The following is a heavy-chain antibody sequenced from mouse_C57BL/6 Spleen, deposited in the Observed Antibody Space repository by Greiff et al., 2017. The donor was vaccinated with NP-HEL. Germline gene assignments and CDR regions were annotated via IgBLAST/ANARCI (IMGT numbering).Heavy chain of an antibody. J-gene: IGHJ2*01. CDR2: IHPSDSDT. CDR1: GFTFTSYW. CDR3: ATYSNYVGFDY. D-gene: IGHD2-5*01. V-gene: IGHV1-74*01. Sequence: QVQLQQPGAELVKPGASVKVFCKASGFTFTSYWMHWVKQRPGQGLEWIGRIHPSDSDTNYNQKFKGKATLTVDKSSSTAYMQLSSLTSEDSAVYYCATYSNYVGFDYWGQGTTLTVSS.